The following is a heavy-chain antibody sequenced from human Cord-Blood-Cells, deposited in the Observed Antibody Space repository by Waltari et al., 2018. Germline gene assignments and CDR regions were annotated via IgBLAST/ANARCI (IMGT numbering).Heavy chain of an antibody. Sequence: QVQLQQWGAGLLKPSETLSLTCAVYGGSFSGYYWSWIRQPPGKGLEWIGEINHSGSTNYNPSLKSRVTISVDTSKNQFSLKLSSLTAADTAVYYCARGNYDILTGYYSNWGQGTLVTVSS. CDR1: GGSFSGYY. CDR3: ARGNYDILTGYYSN. CDR2: INHSGST. J-gene: IGHJ4*02. D-gene: IGHD3-9*01. V-gene: IGHV4-34*01.